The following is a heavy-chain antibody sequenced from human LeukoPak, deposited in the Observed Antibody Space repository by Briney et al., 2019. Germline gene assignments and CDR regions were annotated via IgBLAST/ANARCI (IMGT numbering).Heavy chain of an antibody. Sequence: PGGSLRLSCAASGFPFSNYGMSWLRQATGKGLECVSAISGRCDSTNYADSVKGRFTISRDNSKNTLYLQMYSLRAEDTAVYYCAKASPYGSGSYYGMDVWGQGTTVTVSS. CDR1: GFPFSNYG. CDR3: AKASPYGSGSYYGMDV. V-gene: IGHV3-23*01. J-gene: IGHJ6*02. D-gene: IGHD3-10*01. CDR2: ISGRCDST.